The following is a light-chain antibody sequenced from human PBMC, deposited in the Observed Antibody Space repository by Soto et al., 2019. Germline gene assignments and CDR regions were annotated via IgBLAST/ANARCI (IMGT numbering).Light chain of an antibody. CDR3: QQYNSYSPLT. V-gene: IGKV3-20*01. Sequence: ETVLTQSRGTLSLKPGKRATLSCRASQSISSSYLAWYQQRPGQAPRLLIYGASSRATGIPDRFSGSGSGTEFTLTISSLQPDDFATYYCQQYNSYSPLTSAGRAKADIK. CDR2: GAS. CDR1: QSISSSY. J-gene: IGKJ4*01.